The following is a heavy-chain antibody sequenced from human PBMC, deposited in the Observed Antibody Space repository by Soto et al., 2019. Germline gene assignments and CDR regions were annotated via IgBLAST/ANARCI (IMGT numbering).Heavy chain of an antibody. Sequence: EVQLVESGGGLVQPGESLRLSCAASGFTFSNYWMHWVRQAPGKGLVWVSRIDSDGSRITYADFVKGRFTISRDNAKNTVYLHMNSLTAEDTAVYYCVRTSLVVAVATREDFWGQGTLFTVSS. CDR3: VRTSLVVAVATREDF. V-gene: IGHV3-74*01. J-gene: IGHJ4*02. CDR1: GFTFSNYW. CDR2: IDSDGSRI. D-gene: IGHD2-15*01.